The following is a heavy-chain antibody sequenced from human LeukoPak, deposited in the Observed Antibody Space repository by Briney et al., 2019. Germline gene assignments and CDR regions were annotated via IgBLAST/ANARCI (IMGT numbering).Heavy chain of an antibody. V-gene: IGHV1-69*13. D-gene: IGHD3-9*01. CDR2: IIPIFGTA. Sequence: GASVKVSCKASGGTFSSYAISWVRQAPGQGPEWMGGIIPIFGTANYAQKFQGRVTITADESTSTAYMELSSLRSEDTAVYYCARDAILTGYRYFDYWGQGTLVTVSS. CDR1: GGTFSSYA. J-gene: IGHJ4*02. CDR3: ARDAILTGYRYFDY.